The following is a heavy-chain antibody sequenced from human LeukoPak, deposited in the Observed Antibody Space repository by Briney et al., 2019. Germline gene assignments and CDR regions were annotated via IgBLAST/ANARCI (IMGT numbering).Heavy chain of an antibody. CDR2: INPSGGST. V-gene: IGHV1-46*01. D-gene: IGHD6-19*01. CDR3: ATSITVAPDAFDI. Sequence: ASVKVSCKASGYTFTSYYMHWVRQAPGQGLEWMGIINPSGGSTSYAQKFQGRVTMTRDTSTSTVYMELSSLRSEDTAVYYCATSITVAPDAFDIWGQGTMVTVSS. CDR1: GYTFTSYY. J-gene: IGHJ3*02.